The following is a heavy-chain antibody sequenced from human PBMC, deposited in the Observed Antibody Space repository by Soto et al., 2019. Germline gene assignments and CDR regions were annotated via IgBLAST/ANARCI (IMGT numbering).Heavy chain of an antibody. J-gene: IGHJ4*02. CDR2: INSRGSTV. V-gene: IGHV3-48*03. CDR1: GFTFSLYE. Sequence: LRLCWAASGFTFSLYEMDWVRQAPGKGLEWVSYINSRGSTVYYADSVKGRFAISRDNAQKSLFLEMRDLRVEDTAVYYCTRDGSGRRGDFAYGAQRTRVPVPQ. CDR3: TRDGSGRRGDFAY. D-gene: IGHD3-3*01.